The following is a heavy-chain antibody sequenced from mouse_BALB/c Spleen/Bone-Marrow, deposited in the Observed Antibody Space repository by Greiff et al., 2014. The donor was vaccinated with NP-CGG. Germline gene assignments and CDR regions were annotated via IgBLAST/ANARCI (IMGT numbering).Heavy chain of an antibody. V-gene: IGHV14-3*02. CDR2: IDPAKGNT. CDR3: ARNYPFAY. D-gene: IGHD2-1*01. CDR1: GFNIKDSY. Sequence: VQLKESGAELVKPGASVKLSCTASGFNIKDSYLHWVKQRPEQGLDWIGRIDPAKGNTNYDPKFLGKATITADTSSNTAYLQLSSLTSEDTAVYFCARNYPFAYWGQGTLVTVSA. J-gene: IGHJ3*01.